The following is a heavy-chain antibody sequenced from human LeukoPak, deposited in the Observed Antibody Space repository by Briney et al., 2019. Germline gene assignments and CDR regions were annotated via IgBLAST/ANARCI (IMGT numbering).Heavy chain of an antibody. V-gene: IGHV4-34*01. CDR2: INHSGST. Sequence: SETLSLTCAVYGGSFSGYYWSWIRQPPGKGLEWIGEINHSGSTNYNPSLKSRVTISVDTSKNQFSLKLSSVTAADTAVYYCARGRASPNYYYYYMDVWGKGTTVTVSS. CDR3: ARGRASPNYYYYYMDV. J-gene: IGHJ6*03. CDR1: GGSFSGYY.